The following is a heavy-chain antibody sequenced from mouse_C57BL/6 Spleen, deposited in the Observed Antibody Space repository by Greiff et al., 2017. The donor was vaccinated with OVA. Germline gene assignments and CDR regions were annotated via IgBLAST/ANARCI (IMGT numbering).Heavy chain of an antibody. Sequence: EVQLVESGGGLVQPKGSLKLSCAASGFSFNTYAMNWVRQAPGKGLEWVARIRSKSNNYATYYADSVKDRFTISRDDSESMLYLQMNNLKTEDTAMYYCVRDLPLGLYWYFDVWGTGTTVTVSS. D-gene: IGHD4-1*01. CDR3: VRDLPLGLYWYFDV. V-gene: IGHV10-1*01. CDR1: GFSFNTYA. J-gene: IGHJ1*03. CDR2: IRSKSNNYAT.